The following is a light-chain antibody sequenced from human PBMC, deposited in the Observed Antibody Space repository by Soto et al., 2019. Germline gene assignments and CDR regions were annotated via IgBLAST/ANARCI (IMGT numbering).Light chain of an antibody. J-gene: IGKJ1*01. Sequence: EIVMTQSPATLSVSPGERATLYCTASHYVYSNVAWFQQRPGQAPRLLIYRASTRATGTPARFSGSGSGTEFTLTIPSMQSEGFALYFCNQYDNLWTFGQGTEVEIK. CDR3: NQYDNLWT. CDR1: HYVYSN. CDR2: RAS. V-gene: IGKV3-15*01.